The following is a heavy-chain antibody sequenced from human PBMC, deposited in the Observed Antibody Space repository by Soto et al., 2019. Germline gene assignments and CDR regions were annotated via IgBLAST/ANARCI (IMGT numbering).Heavy chain of an antibody. Sequence: QVQLQESGPGLVKPSQTLSLTCTVSGGSISSGGYYWSWVRQHPGKGLASIGYIYNSGSTYYIPSLKSRVIISVDTSKTQFSLKLSSVTAADTVVYYCAREPDFWSRGTVVTVSS. D-gene: IGHD3-3*01. CDR3: AREPDF. V-gene: IGHV4-31*03. CDR2: IYNSGST. J-gene: IGHJ4*02. CDR1: GGSISSGGYY.